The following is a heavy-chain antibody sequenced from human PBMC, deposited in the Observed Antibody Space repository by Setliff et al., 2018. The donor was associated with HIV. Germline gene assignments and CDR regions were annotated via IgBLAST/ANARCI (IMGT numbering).Heavy chain of an antibody. Sequence: ASVKVSCKASGYTFTSYDINWVRQATGQGLVWMGWMNPNSGNTGYAQKFQGRVTMTRNTSISTAYMELSSLRSEDTAVYYCARVVAVAGTAIGYWGQGALVTVSS. CDR1: GYTFTSYD. J-gene: IGHJ4*02. D-gene: IGHD6-19*01. CDR3: ARVVAVAGTAIGY. V-gene: IGHV1-8*02. CDR2: MNPNSGNT.